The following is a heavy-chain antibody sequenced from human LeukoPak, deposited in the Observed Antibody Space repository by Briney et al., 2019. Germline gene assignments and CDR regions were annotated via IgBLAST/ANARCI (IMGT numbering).Heavy chain of an antibody. J-gene: IGHJ3*02. CDR1: GFTFDDYG. V-gene: IGHV3-20*04. D-gene: IGHD2-2*02. Sequence: GGSLRLSCAASGFTFDDYGMSWVRQAPGKGLEWVSGINWNGGSTGYADSVKGRFTISRDNAKNSLYLQMNSLRAEDTALYYCARRDIVVVPASILGAFDIWGQGTMVTVSS. CDR3: ARRDIVVVPASILGAFDI. CDR2: INWNGGST.